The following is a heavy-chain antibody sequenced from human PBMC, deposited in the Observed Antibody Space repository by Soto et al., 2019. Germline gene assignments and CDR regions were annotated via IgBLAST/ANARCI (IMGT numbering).Heavy chain of an antibody. Sequence: QPQLQESGPGLIKPSETLSVTCSVSGGSVSSSDYYRAWIRQSPGKGLEWIGSIYSSGSSYYNPSLESRLTISVDTSKNQFSLEVTSVIAADTAMYYCARHWLYSSSSNPWYFDLWGRGTLVTVSS. V-gene: IGHV4-39*01. CDR3: ARHWLYSSSSNPWYFDL. CDR2: IYSSGSS. J-gene: IGHJ2*01. CDR1: GGSVSSSDYY. D-gene: IGHD6-6*01.